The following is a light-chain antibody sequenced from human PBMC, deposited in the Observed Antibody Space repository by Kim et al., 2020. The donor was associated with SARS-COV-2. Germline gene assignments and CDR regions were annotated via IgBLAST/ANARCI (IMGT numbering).Light chain of an antibody. J-gene: IGKJ1*01. Sequence: EIVLTQSPGTLSLSPGERATLSCRASQSVSSRNVAWYQQKPGQAPRLLIFRASSRAPGIPDRFSGSGSGTDFTLTISRLEPEDFAVYYCQHYGSPWTFGQGTKVEIK. V-gene: IGKV3-20*01. CDR3: QHYGSPWT. CDR2: RAS. CDR1: QSVSSRN.